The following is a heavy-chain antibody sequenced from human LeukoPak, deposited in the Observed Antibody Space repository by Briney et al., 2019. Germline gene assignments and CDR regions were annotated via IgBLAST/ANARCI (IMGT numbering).Heavy chain of an antibody. J-gene: IGHJ6*04. CDR2: INSDGSST. Sequence: HPGGSLRLSCAASGFTFSSYWMHWVRQAPGKGLVWVSRINSDGSSTSYADSVKGRFTISRDNAKNTLYLQMNSLRAEDTAVYYCAREWRGPRVEAAASYGMDVWGKGTTVTVSS. V-gene: IGHV3-74*01. D-gene: IGHD2-2*01. CDR3: AREWRGPRVEAAASYGMDV. CDR1: GFTFSSYW.